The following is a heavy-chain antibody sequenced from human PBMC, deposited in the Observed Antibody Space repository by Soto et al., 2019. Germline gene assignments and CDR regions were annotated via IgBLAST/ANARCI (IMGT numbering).Heavy chain of an antibody. CDR3: ARGGYYDNSWGKLSHYGLDV. CDR1: GYTFIRYG. Sequence: QVQLAQSTGEVKKPGASVRVSCKATGYTFIRYGIAWVRQAPGQGFEWMGWISPYNDHTVYAQKFQGRVTMTADTSPRTVYMNLRGLKSDDTAVYYCARGGYYDNSWGKLSHYGLDVWGQGTSVSVSS. J-gene: IGHJ6*02. V-gene: IGHV1-18*01. CDR2: ISPYNDHT. D-gene: IGHD3-16*01.